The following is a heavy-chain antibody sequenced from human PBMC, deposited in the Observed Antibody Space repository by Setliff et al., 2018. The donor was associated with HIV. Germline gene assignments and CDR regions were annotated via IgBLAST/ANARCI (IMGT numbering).Heavy chain of an antibody. J-gene: IGHJ4*02. D-gene: IGHD6-19*01. V-gene: IGHV1-18*01. Sequence: ASVKVSCKPSGYTFTSYGLSWVRQAPGQGLEWMGWISTYSDEASYAEKFQGRVTMTRDTSISTAYMELSSLRSGDTAVYYCASVAATDYFDYWGQGTLVTVSS. CDR2: ISTYSDEA. CDR3: ASVAATDYFDY. CDR1: GYTFTSYG.